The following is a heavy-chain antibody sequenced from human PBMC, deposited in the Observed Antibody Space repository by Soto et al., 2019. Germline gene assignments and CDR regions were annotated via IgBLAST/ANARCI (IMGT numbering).Heavy chain of an antibody. D-gene: IGHD3-22*01. V-gene: IGHV3-23*01. J-gene: IGHJ6*02. CDR2: ISGSGGST. Sequence: GGSLRLSCAAPGFTFSSYAMSWVRQAPGKGLEWVSAISGSGGSTYYADSVKGRFTISRDNAKNSLYLQMNSLRAEDTAVYYCARDRRTYYYDSSGSYYYYGMDVWGQGTTVTVSS. CDR3: ARDRRTYYYDSSGSYYYYGMDV. CDR1: GFTFSSYA.